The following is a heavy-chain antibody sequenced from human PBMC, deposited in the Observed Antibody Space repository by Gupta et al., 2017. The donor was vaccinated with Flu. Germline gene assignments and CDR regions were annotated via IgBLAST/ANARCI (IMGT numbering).Heavy chain of an antibody. Sequence: EVQLVESGGGLVQPGGSLRLSCAASGFTFRSYSMNWVRQAQGKGLEWVSYISSSSSTIYYADSVKGRFTISRDNAKNSLYLQMNSLRDEDTAVYYCARGVTMVRGNWFDPWGQGTLVTVSS. CDR1: GFTFRSYS. D-gene: IGHD3-10*01. CDR2: ISSSSSTI. V-gene: IGHV3-48*02. CDR3: ARGVTMVRGNWFDP. J-gene: IGHJ5*02.